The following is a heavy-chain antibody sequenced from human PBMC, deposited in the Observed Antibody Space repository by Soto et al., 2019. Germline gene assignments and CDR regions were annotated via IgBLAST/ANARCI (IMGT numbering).Heavy chain of an antibody. V-gene: IGHV4-61*01. CDR2: IYYSGPS. J-gene: IGHJ4*02. CDR3: GRAYSYYVF. CDR1: GGSVSRDSNF. D-gene: IGHD5-18*01. Sequence: PSETLSLTCAVSGGSVSRDSNFWSWLRQPTGKGLEWIRYIYYSGPSRYNPSLQSRVSISIDTSKNQVSLTLLSVTAADTAVYYFGRAYSYYVFWGPGTLVTVSS.